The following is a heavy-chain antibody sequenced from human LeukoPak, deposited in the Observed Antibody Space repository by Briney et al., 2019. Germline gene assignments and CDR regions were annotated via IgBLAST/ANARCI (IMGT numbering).Heavy chain of an antibody. CDR2: ISWNSGSI. V-gene: IGHV3-9*01. CDR3: AKDMTDYYDSSGYLFDY. CDR1: GFTFDDYA. D-gene: IGHD3-22*01. Sequence: GGSLRLSCAASGFTFDDYAMHWVRHAPGKGLEWVSGISWNSGSIGYADSVKGRFTISRDNAKNSLYLQMNSLRAEDTALYYCAKDMTDYYDSSGYLFDYWGQGTLVTVSS. J-gene: IGHJ4*02.